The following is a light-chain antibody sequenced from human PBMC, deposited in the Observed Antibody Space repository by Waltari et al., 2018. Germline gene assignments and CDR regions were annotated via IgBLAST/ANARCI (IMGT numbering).Light chain of an antibody. CDR3: QSYDSSLSGSV. V-gene: IGLV1-40*01. CDR2: GNS. J-gene: IGLJ2*01. CDR1: SSNIRAGYD. Sequence: QSGLTQPPSVSGAPGQRVTTSCTGSSSNIRAGYDAHWYQLLPGTAPKLLIYGNSNRPSGVPDRFSGSKSGTSASLAITGLQAEDEAGYYCQSYDSSLSGSVFGGGTKLTVL.